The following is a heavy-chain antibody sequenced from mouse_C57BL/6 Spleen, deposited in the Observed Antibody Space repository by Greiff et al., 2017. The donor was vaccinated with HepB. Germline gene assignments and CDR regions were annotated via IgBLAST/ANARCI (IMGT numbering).Heavy chain of an antibody. V-gene: IGHV1-82*01. Sequence: VQLQQSGPELVKPGASVKISCKASGYAFSSSWMNWVKQRPGKGLEWIGRIYPGDGDTNYNGKFKGKATLTADKSSSTAYMQLSSLTSEDSAVYFCATYDGYYEGFAYWGQGTLVTVSA. D-gene: IGHD2-3*01. J-gene: IGHJ3*01. CDR1: GYAFSSSW. CDR2: IYPGDGDT. CDR3: ATYDGYYEGFAY.